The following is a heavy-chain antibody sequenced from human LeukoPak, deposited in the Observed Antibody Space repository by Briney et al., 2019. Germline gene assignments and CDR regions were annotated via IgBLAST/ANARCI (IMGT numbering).Heavy chain of an antibody. CDR2: INHSGST. CDR3: AREVAVAGTDAFDI. CDR1: GGSFSGYY. Sequence: SETLSLTCAVYGGSFSGYYWSWIRQPPGKGLEWIGEINHSGSTNYNPSLKSRVTISVDTSKNQFSLKLSSVTAADTAVYYCAREVAVAGTDAFDIWGQGTMVTVSS. J-gene: IGHJ3*02. V-gene: IGHV4-34*01. D-gene: IGHD6-19*01.